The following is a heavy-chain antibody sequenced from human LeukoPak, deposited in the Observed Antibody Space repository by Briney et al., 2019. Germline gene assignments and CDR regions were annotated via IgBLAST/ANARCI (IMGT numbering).Heavy chain of an antibody. CDR2: ISYDGSNK. CDR3: AKPIYYDSSGYDY. CDR1: GFTFSSYG. D-gene: IGHD3-22*01. Sequence: PGGSLRLSCAASGFTFSSYGMHWVRQAPGKGLEWVAVISYDGSNKYYADSVKGRFTISRDNSKNTLYLQMNSLRAEDTAVYYCAKPIYYDSSGYDYWGQGTLVTVSS. J-gene: IGHJ4*02. V-gene: IGHV3-30*18.